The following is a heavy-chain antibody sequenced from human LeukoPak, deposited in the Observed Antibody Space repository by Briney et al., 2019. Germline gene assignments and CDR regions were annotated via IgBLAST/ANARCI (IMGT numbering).Heavy chain of an antibody. CDR1: GFTFDDYA. Sequence: ALRLSCAASGFTFDDYAMHWVRQAPGKGLEWVSGISWNSGSIGYADSVKGRFTISRDNAKNSLYLQMNSLRAEDTALYYCAKAYMKRYQLRRGALDYWGQGTLVTVSS. CDR2: ISWNSGSI. J-gene: IGHJ4*02. CDR3: AKAYMKRYQLRRGALDY. V-gene: IGHV3-9*01. D-gene: IGHD2-2*01.